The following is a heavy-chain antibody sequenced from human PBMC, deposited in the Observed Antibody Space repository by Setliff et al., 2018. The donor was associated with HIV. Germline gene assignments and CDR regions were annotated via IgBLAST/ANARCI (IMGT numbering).Heavy chain of an antibody. CDR2: INPNSGGT. CDR1: GYTFTDYY. CDR3: ARDKLEETAESLWGPMKNDAFDI. Sequence: ASVKVSCKASGYTFTDYYMHWVRQAPGQGLEWMGWINPNSGGTKSAQTFQGRVTMTSDTSINTAYMDLSRLRSDDTAIYYCARDKLEETAESLWGPMKNDAFDIWGPGTLVTVSS. V-gene: IGHV1-2*02. D-gene: IGHD2-21*01. J-gene: IGHJ3*02.